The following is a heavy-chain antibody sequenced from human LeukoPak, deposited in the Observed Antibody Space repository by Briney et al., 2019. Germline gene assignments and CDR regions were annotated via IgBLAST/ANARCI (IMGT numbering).Heavy chain of an antibody. CDR1: EFTFSNYW. D-gene: IGHD2-2*01. Sequence: SGGSLRLSCAASEFTFSNYWMSWVRQAPGKGLEWVANIKQDGSEKYYVDSVKGRFTISRDNAKNSLYLQMNSLRAEDTAVYYCARDQRYCSSSSCPWEPFDYWGQGTLVTVSS. CDR2: IKQDGSEK. J-gene: IGHJ4*02. CDR3: ARDQRYCSSSSCPWEPFDY. V-gene: IGHV3-7*05.